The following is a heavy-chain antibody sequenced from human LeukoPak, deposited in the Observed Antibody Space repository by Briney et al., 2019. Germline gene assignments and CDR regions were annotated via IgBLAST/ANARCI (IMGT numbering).Heavy chain of an antibody. CDR1: GGTFSSYA. J-gene: IGHJ6*02. V-gene: IGHV1-69*01. CDR2: IIPIFGTA. Sequence: GSSVKVSCKASGGTFSSYAISWVRQAPGQGLEWMGGIIPIFGTANYAQKFQGRVTITADESTSTAYMELSSLRSEDTAVYYCAREVRYSQVSYGMDVWGQGTTVTVSS. CDR3: AREVRYSQVSYGMDV. D-gene: IGHD3-9*01.